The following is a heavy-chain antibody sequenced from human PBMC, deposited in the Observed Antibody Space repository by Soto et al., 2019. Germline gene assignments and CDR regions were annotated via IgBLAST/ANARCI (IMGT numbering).Heavy chain of an antibody. D-gene: IGHD6-13*01. J-gene: IGHJ4*02. V-gene: IGHV3-23*01. Sequence: EVQLLESGGGLVQPGGSLRLSCTASGFTFSSHAMTCVRQAPGKGLEWVSGLSDSGGSTYYADSVKGRFTISRDNSMNTLYLQMNSLRAGDKAVYYCAKVSSSWYAGFFDLWGQGTLVTVSS. CDR1: GFTFSSHA. CDR3: AKVSSSWYAGFFDL. CDR2: LSDSGGST.